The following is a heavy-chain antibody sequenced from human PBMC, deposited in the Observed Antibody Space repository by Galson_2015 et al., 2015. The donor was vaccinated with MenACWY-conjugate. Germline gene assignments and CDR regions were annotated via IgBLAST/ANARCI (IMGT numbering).Heavy chain of an antibody. D-gene: IGHD2-2*01. CDR2: IDWDDDK. CDR3: ARTVGLGFCTTTTCLKRGHFDY. V-gene: IGHV2-70*17. J-gene: IGHJ4*02. CDR1: GFSLSTSAMC. Sequence: PALVKPTQTLTLTCTFSGFSLSTSAMCVSWIRQPPGKALEWLARIDWDDDKFCNTSLKTRLTISKDTSRNQVVLTMTNMDPVDTATYYCARTVGLGFCTTTTCLKRGHFDYWGQGSLVTVSS.